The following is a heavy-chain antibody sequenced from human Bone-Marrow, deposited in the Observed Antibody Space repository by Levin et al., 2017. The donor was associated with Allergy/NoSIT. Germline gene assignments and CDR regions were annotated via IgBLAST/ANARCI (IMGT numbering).Heavy chain of an antibody. CDR2: ISSSSSYI. CDR3: ARDGASIVVVPAYYYYYMDV. V-gene: IGHV3-21*01. D-gene: IGHD2-2*01. CDR1: GFTFSSYS. J-gene: IGHJ6*03. Sequence: GGSLRLSCAASGFTFSSYSMNWVRQAPGKGLEWVSSISSSSSYIYYADSVKGRFTISRDNAKNSLYLQMNSLRAEDTAVYYCARDGASIVVVPAYYYYYMDVWGKGTTVTVSS.